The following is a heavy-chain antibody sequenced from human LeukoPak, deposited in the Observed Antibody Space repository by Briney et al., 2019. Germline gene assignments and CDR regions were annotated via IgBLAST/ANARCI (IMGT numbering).Heavy chain of an antibody. CDR1: GGSFSGYY. J-gene: IGHJ5*02. Sequence: TSETLSLTCAVYGGSFSGYYWSWIRQPPGKGLKWIGYIYYSGSTNYNPSLKSRVTISVDTSKNQFSLKLSSVTAADTAVYYCARVSGRFLEWLMDNWFDPWGQGTLVTGSS. CDR3: ARVSGRFLEWLMDNWFDP. D-gene: IGHD3-3*01. CDR2: IYYSGST. V-gene: IGHV4-59*01.